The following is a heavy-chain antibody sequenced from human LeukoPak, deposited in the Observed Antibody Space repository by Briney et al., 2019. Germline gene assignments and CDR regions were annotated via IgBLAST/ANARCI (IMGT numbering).Heavy chain of an antibody. Sequence: GGSLRLSCAASGFTFGSYWMSWVRQAPGKGLEWVANIKQDGSEKYYVDSVKGRFTISRDNAKNSLYLQMNSLRAEDTAVYYCARGPRHRVVVVPAALHWFDPWGQGTLVTVSS. CDR3: ARGPRHRVVVVPAALHWFDP. V-gene: IGHV3-7*01. J-gene: IGHJ5*02. CDR2: IKQDGSEK. CDR1: GFTFGSYW. D-gene: IGHD2-2*01.